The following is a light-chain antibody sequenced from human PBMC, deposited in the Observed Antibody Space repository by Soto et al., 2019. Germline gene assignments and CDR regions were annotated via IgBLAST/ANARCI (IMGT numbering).Light chain of an antibody. Sequence: DIQMTQSPSSLSASVGDRVTITCRASQGISNYVAWYQQKPGKVPKLLISAASTLQSGVSSRFSGRGSGTDFTLTISSLQPVDVATYYCQKYDTVPFTFGPGTKVDFK. J-gene: IGKJ3*01. CDR3: QKYDTVPFT. V-gene: IGKV1-27*01. CDR2: AAS. CDR1: QGISNY.